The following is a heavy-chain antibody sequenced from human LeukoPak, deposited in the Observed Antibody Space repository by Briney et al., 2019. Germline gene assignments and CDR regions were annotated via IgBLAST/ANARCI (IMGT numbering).Heavy chain of an antibody. CDR1: GFTFSSYG. J-gene: IGHJ4*02. CDR3: AKSYSSGWYYFDY. V-gene: IGHV3-30*18. Sequence: GRSLRLSCAASGFTFSSYGMHWVRQAPGKGLEGVAFMSYDGSNKYYADSVKGRFTTSRDHSKNTLYLQMNSLRAEDTAVYYCAKSYSSGWYYFDYWGQGTLVTVSS. D-gene: IGHD6-19*01. CDR2: MSYDGSNK.